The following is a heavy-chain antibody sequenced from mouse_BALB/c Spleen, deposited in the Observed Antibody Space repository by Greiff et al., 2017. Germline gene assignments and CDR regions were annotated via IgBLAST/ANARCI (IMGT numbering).Heavy chain of an antibody. CDR2: IDPANGNT. Sequence: VQLKQSGAELVKPGASVKLSCTASGFNIKDTYMHWVKQRPEQGLEWIGRIDPANGNTKYDPKFQGKATITADTSSNTAYLQLSSLTSEDTAVYYSARGSYVGYWGQGTTLTVSS. CDR3: ARGSYVGY. J-gene: IGHJ2*01. V-gene: IGHV14-3*02. D-gene: IGHD1-1*02. CDR1: GFNIKDTY.